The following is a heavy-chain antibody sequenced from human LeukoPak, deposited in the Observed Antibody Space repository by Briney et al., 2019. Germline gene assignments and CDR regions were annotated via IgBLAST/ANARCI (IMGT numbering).Heavy chain of an antibody. Sequence: GGSLRLSCAASGFTFSSYEMNWVRQAPGKGLEWVSYISSSGSTIYYADSVKGRFTISRDNAKNSLYLQMSSLRAEDTAVYYCARETLGYCSGGSCTRYYYYYMDVWGKGTTVTISS. D-gene: IGHD2-15*01. CDR1: GFTFSSYE. CDR2: ISSSGSTI. CDR3: ARETLGYCSGGSCTRYYYYYMDV. J-gene: IGHJ6*03. V-gene: IGHV3-48*03.